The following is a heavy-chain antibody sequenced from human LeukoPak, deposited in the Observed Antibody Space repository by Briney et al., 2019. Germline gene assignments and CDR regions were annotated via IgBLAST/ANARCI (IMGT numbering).Heavy chain of an antibody. D-gene: IGHD3-3*01. V-gene: IGHV1-24*01. CDR3: ASPGRLRFLEWLSFDY. Sequence: PGASVKVSCQVSGYTLTELSMHWVRQAPGKGLEWMGGFDPEDGETIYAQKFQGRVAMTEDTSTDTAYMELSSLRSEDTAVYYCASPGRLRFLEWLSFDYWGQGTLVTVSS. CDR2: FDPEDGET. J-gene: IGHJ4*02. CDR1: GYTLTELS.